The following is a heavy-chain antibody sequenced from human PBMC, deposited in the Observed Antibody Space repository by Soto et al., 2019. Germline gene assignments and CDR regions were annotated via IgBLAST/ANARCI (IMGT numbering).Heavy chain of an antibody. CDR3: ARAWVGVVILGMDD. J-gene: IGHJ6*02. V-gene: IGHV1-69*13. CDR2: IIPIFGTA. CDR1: GGTFSSYA. D-gene: IGHD3-3*01. Sequence: ASVKVSCKASGGTFSSYAISWVRQAPGQGLEWMGGIIPIFGTANYAQKFQGRVTITADESTSTAYMELSSLRSEDTAVYYCARAWVGVVILGMDDWGQGTTVTVAS.